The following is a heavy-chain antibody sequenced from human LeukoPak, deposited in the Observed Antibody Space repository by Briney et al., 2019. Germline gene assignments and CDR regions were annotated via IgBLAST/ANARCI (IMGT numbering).Heavy chain of an antibody. CDR1: GGSISSYY. CDR2: IYYSGST. D-gene: IGHD6-13*01. CDR3: ARSSAAHYYFDY. J-gene: IGHJ4*02. Sequence: PSETLSLTCTVSGGSISSYYWSWIRQPPGKGLEWIGYIYYSGSTNYNPSLKSRVTISVDTSKNQFSLKLSSVTAADTAVYYCARSSAAHYYFDYWGQGTLVTVSS. V-gene: IGHV4-59*01.